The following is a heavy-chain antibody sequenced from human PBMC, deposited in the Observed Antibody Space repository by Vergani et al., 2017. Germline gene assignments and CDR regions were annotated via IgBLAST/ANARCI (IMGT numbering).Heavy chain of an antibody. CDR3: AKVGRSEVAGTFGAFDI. D-gene: IGHD6-19*01. J-gene: IGHJ3*02. CDR2: ISWNSGSI. V-gene: IGHV3-9*01. Sequence: VQLVESGGGLVQPGRSLRLSCAASGFTFDDYAMHWVRQAPGKGLEWVSGISWNSGSIGYADSVKGRFTISRDISKNTLFLHMNSLRPEDTAVYYCAKVGRSEVAGTFGAFDIWGQGTMVTVSS. CDR1: GFTFDDYA.